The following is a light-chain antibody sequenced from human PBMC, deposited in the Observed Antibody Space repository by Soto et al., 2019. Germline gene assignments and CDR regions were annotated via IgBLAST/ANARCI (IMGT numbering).Light chain of an antibody. CDR1: QSINNW. CDR2: DGS. V-gene: IGKV1-5*01. CDR3: HQYNSYFQT. Sequence: DIQMTQSPSTLSASVGDRVTITCRASQSINNWLAWYQQKAGKAPKLLIYDGSSLESGVPSRLSGSGSGTEFTLTISSLQPDDFAIDDGHQYNSYFQTFGQGTKVDIK. J-gene: IGKJ1*01.